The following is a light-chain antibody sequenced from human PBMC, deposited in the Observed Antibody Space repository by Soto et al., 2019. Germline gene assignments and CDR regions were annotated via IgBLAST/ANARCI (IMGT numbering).Light chain of an antibody. V-gene: IGKV1-5*01. CDR2: DAS. CDR3: QQYSVYWT. Sequence: IEMTQAPSCLSACLGDIVTITSRASQSISRYLNWYQQKPGKAPKVLIYDASSWAGGVPSRFTGSGSGTEFTLTINSLQPDDFATYYCQQYSVYWTFGQGTKVDIK. CDR1: QSISRY. J-gene: IGKJ1*01.